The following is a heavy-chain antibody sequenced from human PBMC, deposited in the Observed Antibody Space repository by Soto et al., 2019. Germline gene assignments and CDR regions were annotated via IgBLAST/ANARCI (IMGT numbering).Heavy chain of an antibody. CDR3: AKGGRKWLVTSDFNY. J-gene: IGHJ4*02. CDR2: VSHDGRNT. Sequence: VQLVESGGGVVQPGRSLRLSCAASGFTFSDYAMHWVRQAPGKGLEWVAVVSHDGRNTHYADSVQGRFTISRESSKNTVSLEMTSPRAEDTAVYYCAKGGRKWLVTSDFNYWGPGALVTAS. CDR1: GFTFSDYA. D-gene: IGHD6-19*01. V-gene: IGHV3-30*18.